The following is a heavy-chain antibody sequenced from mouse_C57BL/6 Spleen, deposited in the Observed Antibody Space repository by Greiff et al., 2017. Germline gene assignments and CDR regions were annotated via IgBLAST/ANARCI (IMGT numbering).Heavy chain of an antibody. Sequence: QVQLKESGAELARPGASVKMSCKASGYTFTSYTMHWVKQRPGQGLEWIGYINPSSGYTKYNQKFKDKATLTADKSSSTAYMQLSSLTSEDSAVYYCARDPITTVVEPYFDYGGQGTTLTVSS. J-gene: IGHJ2*01. D-gene: IGHD1-1*01. CDR2: INPSSGYT. V-gene: IGHV1-4*01. CDR1: GYTFTSYT. CDR3: ARDPITTVVEPYFDY.